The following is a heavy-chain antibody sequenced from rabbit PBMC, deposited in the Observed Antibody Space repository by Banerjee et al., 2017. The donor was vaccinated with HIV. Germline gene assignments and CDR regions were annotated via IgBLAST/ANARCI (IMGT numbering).Heavy chain of an antibody. J-gene: IGHJ4*01. V-gene: IGHV1S40*01. CDR2: IYTGSSGST. CDR3: ARDYIYGDGDDAYSL. D-gene: IGHD6-1*01. Sequence: QSLEESGGDLVKPGASLTLTCTASGIDFSSYYYMSWVRQAPGKGLEWIGCIYTGSSGSTYYASWAKGRFTISKTSSTTVTLQMTSLTAADTATYFCARDYIYGDGDDAYSLWGPGTLVTVS. CDR1: GIDFSSYYY.